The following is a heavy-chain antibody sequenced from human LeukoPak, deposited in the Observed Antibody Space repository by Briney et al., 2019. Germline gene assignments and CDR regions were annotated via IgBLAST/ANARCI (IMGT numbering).Heavy chain of an antibody. D-gene: IGHD4-17*01. CDR3: ARDGTTVSPAV. CDR1: GGSISTSNYY. CDR2: IFYSGST. V-gene: IGHV4-39*07. Sequence: PSETLSLTCTVSGGSISTSNYYWGWIRQPPGKGLEWIGNIFYSGSTYYGPSLKSRVTISIDTSKNQLSLKLSSVTAADTAVYYCARDGTTVSPAVWGKGTTVTVSS. J-gene: IGHJ6*04.